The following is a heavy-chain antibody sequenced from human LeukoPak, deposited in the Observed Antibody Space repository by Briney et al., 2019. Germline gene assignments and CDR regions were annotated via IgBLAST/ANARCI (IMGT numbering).Heavy chain of an antibody. V-gene: IGHV3-74*01. D-gene: IGHD6-13*01. CDR2: INSDGSST. J-gene: IGHJ4*02. CDR1: GFTFSSYW. CDR3: ARVGSSSWYLPFDY. Sequence: PGGSLRLSCAASGFTFSSYWMHWVRQAPGKGLVWVSRINSDGSSTSYADSVKGRFTISRDNAKNTLYLQMNSLRAEDTAVYYCARVGSSSWYLPFDYWGQGTLVTVSS.